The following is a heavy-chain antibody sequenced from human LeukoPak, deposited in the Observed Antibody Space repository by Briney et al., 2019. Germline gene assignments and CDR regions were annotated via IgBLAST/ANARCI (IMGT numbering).Heavy chain of an antibody. J-gene: IGHJ3*02. V-gene: IGHV1-2*05. CDR3: AIAGGGSDAFDI. D-gene: IGHD2-15*01. Sequence: ASVKVSCKASGYTFTAYYIHWVRQAPGQGLEWMGRINPNSGGTSYAQKFQGRVTMTRDTPISTAYMELSRLRSDDTVVYYCAIAGGGSDAFDIWGQGTMVTVSS. CDR1: GYTFTAYY. CDR2: INPNSGGT.